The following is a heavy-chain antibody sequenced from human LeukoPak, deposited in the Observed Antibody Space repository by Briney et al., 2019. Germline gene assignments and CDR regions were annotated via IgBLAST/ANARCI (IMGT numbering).Heavy chain of an antibody. V-gene: IGHV1-18*01. Sequence: ASVKVSCKASGYTFTSYGISWVRQAPGQGLEWMGCISAYNGNTNYAQKLQGRVTMTTDTSTSTAYMELRSLRADDTAVYYCARDRPHYYDSSGYGTYLYFDYWGQGTLVTVSS. CDR1: GYTFTSYG. CDR3: ARDRPHYYDSSGYGTYLYFDY. J-gene: IGHJ4*02. CDR2: ISAYNGNT. D-gene: IGHD3-22*01.